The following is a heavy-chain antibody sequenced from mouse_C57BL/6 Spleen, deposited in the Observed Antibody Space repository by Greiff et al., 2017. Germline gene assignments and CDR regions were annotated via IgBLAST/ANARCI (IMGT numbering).Heavy chain of an antibody. J-gene: IGHJ3*01. V-gene: IGHV14-4*01. Sequence: EVHLVESGAELVRPGASVKLSCTASGFTIKDDYMHWVKQRPEQGLEWIGWIDPENGDTEYAPKFQGKAPITADTSSTTAYLQLSSLTSEDAAVYYCTTGLTGTGFAYWGQGTLVTVSA. CDR3: TTGLTGTGFAY. D-gene: IGHD4-1*01. CDR2: IDPENGDT. CDR1: GFTIKDDY.